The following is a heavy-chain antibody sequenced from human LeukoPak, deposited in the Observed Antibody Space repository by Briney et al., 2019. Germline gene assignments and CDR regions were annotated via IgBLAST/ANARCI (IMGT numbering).Heavy chain of an antibody. Sequence: PGGSLRLSCAASGFTFSSYAMTWVRQTPGKGLEWVSAISGSDGSTYYADSVKGRFTISRDNSKNTLYLQMNSLRAEDTAVYYCAKWPGVDIVLMVYAKGIDYWGQGTLVTVSS. CDR1: GFTFSSYA. V-gene: IGHV3-23*01. J-gene: IGHJ4*02. CDR2: ISGSDGST. D-gene: IGHD2-8*01. CDR3: AKWPGVDIVLMVYAKGIDY.